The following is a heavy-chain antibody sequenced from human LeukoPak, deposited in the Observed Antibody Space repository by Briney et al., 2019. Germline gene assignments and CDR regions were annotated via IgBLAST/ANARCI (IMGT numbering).Heavy chain of an antibody. CDR3: ARFQGYYFDY. CDR2: IYSGGST. J-gene: IGHJ4*02. V-gene: IGHV3-53*04. Sequence: GGSLRLSCAASGFTFSSYWMSWVRQAPGKGLEWVSVIYSGGSTYYADSVKGRFTISRHNSKNTLYLQMNSLRAEDTAVYYCARFQGYYFDYWGQGTLATVSS. CDR1: GFTFSSYW.